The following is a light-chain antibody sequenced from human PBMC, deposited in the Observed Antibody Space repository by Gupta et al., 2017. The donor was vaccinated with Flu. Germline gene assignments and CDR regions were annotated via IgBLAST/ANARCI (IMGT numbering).Light chain of an antibody. V-gene: IGLV3-19*01. Sequence: SSELTQDPAVSVALGQTVRITCQGDSLRNSYASWYQQKPGQAPALVIFVNNIRPSGIPDRFSCSSSGNTASSTITGAQAEDEADDYYYSRDNTNNHHSVFGGGTKLTVL. J-gene: IGLJ2*01. CDR2: VNN. CDR3: YSRDNTNNHHSV. CDR1: SLRNSY.